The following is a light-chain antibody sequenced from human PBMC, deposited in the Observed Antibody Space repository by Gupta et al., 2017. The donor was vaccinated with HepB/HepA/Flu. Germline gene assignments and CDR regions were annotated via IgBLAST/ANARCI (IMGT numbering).Light chain of an antibody. J-gene: IGLJ2*01. V-gene: IGLV1-40*01. Sequence: QSVLTQPPSVSGAPGQRVTLSCTGSSSSIGAGYDVHWYQHLPGTAPKLLIYTNNNRPSGVPDRFSASKSGTSASLAITGLQAEDEADYYCQSYDSSLRASVFGGGTKLTVL. CDR1: SSSIGAGYD. CDR2: TNN. CDR3: QSYDSSLRASV.